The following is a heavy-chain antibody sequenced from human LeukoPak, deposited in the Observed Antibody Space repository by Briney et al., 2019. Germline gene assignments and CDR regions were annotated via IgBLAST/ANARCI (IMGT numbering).Heavy chain of an antibody. CDR3: ARQEARGYLYEGLDY. CDR1: GFTFNTYA. J-gene: IGHJ4*02. V-gene: IGHV3-30*03. D-gene: IGHD3-22*01. CDR2: ISYNGGRK. Sequence: GGSLRLSCVASGFTFNTYAIHWVRQAPGKGLEWVALISYNGGRKDYAESVKGRFTIDRDNSRNTVFLQMNSLRPDDAAVYSCARQEARGYLYEGLDYWGQGTLVTVSS.